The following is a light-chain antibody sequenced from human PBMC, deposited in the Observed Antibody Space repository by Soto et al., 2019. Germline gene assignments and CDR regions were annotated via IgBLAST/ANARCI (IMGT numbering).Light chain of an antibody. Sequence: QSVLTQPPSVSGSPGQSVTISCTGTSTDFVSYNRVSWYQQPPGTAPKLMIYEVXXXTSGVPDRFSGYKSGNTASLTISGLQAADEADYYCSLYTSENAYVFGTGTKVT. CDR1: STDFVSYNR. CDR2: EVX. V-gene: IGLV2-18*01. CDR3: SLYTSENAYV. J-gene: IGLJ1*01.